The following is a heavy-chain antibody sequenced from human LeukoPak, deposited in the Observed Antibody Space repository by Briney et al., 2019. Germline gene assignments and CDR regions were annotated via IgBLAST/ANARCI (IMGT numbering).Heavy chain of an antibody. D-gene: IGHD1-1*01. CDR1: GFTFTIFG. CDR2: IDARSGIT. CDR3: ARGQSALRTTGTDAFDI. V-gene: IGHV3-48*01. J-gene: IGHJ3*02. Sequence: PGGSLRLSCAASGFTFTIFGLNWVRQAPGKGPEWVSYIDARSGITYYADSVQGRFTISRDNAKESVFLQMNSLRADDTAVYYCARGQSALRTTGTDAFDIWGQGTMVTVSS.